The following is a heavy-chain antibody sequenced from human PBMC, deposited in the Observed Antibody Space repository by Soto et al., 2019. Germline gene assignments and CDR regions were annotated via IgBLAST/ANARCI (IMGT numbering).Heavy chain of an antibody. V-gene: IGHV1-8*01. CDR1: GYTFTSYD. CDR3: GRGGTAAAGLGDFDY. D-gene: IGHD6-13*01. J-gene: IGHJ4*02. Sequence: ASVKVSCRASGYTFTSYDINWVRQATGQGLEWMGWMNPNSGNTGYAQKFQGRVTMTRNTSISTAYMELSSLRSEDTAVYYCGRGGTAAAGLGDFDYWGQGTLVTVSS. CDR2: MNPNSGNT.